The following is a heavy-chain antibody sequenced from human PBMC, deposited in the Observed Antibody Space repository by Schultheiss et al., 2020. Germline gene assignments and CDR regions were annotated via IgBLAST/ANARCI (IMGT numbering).Heavy chain of an antibody. V-gene: IGHV1-18*01. CDR1: GYTFTSYG. D-gene: IGHD1-7*01. J-gene: IGHJ5*02. Sequence: GESLKISCKASGYTFTSYGISWVRQAPGQGLEWMGWISAYNGNTNYAQKLQGRVTMTTDTSTSTAYMELRSLRSDDTAVYYCARVITGTRRWFDPWGQGTLVTVSS. CDR2: ISAYNGNT. CDR3: ARVITGTRRWFDP.